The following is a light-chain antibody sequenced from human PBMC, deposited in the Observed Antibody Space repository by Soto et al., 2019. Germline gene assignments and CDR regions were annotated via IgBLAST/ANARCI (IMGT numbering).Light chain of an antibody. CDR3: QQYNSYPIT. J-gene: IGKJ5*01. CDR2: TAS. V-gene: IGKV1-5*03. Sequence: DIQMTQSPSTLSASAGHRVSITCRASQSISSWLAGYQQKPGKSRNLLIYTASSLESGVPSKFSGSGSGTEFTLTISSLQPDDFATYYCQQYNSYPITFGQGTRLES. CDR1: QSISSW.